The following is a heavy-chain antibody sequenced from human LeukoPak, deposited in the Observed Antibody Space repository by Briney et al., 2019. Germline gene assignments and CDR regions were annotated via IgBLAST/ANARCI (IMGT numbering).Heavy chain of an antibody. Sequence: GGSLRLSCSASGFTFSDYDMNWVRQAPGKGLEWVSSISYLSSHVYYGDSVKGRFSISRDNAKNSLYLQMNSLGAEDTASYYCGRAFPPLRTSSAGDLWGQGILVTVSS. CDR3: GRAFPPLRTSSAGDL. CDR2: ISYLSSHV. V-gene: IGHV3-21*01. CDR1: GFTFSDYD. D-gene: IGHD3-16*01. J-gene: IGHJ4*02.